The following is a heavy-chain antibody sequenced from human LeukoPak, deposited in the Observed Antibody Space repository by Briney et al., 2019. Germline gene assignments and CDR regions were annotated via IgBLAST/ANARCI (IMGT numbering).Heavy chain of an antibody. CDR2: INPNSGVS. CDR3: ARVKGRVFGVITTKERYFDY. D-gene: IGHD3-3*01. Sequence: ASEKVSCKASGYTFTGSYMHWVRQAPGQGLEWMGWINPNSGVSNYAQKFRGRVTMTRDTSISTAYMELSRLTSDDTAVYYCARVKGRVFGVITTKERYFDYWGQGTLVTVSS. CDR1: GYTFTGSY. V-gene: IGHV1-2*02. J-gene: IGHJ4*02.